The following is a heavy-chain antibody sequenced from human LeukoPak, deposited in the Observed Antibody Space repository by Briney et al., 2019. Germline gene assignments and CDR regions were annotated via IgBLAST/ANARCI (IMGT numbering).Heavy chain of an antibody. CDR2: INPSGGST. CDR3: AREELNWFDP. D-gene: IGHD1-26*01. Sequence: ASVTVSCQASGYTFTRYYMHWVRPAPGQGLEWMGIINPSGGSTSYAQKFQGRVTMTRDMATSTVYMELSSLRSEDTAVYYCAREELNWFDPWGQGTLVTVSS. CDR1: GYTFTRYY. V-gene: IGHV1-46*01. J-gene: IGHJ5*02.